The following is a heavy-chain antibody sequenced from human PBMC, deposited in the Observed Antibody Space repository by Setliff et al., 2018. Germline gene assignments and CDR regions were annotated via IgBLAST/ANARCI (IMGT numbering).Heavy chain of an antibody. CDR3: AGAGGNSGYFDY. Sequence: GGSLRLSCAASGFTFSGSAVHWVRQASGKGLEWVGRIRRNADNRAPIYAASVKGRFTISRDDSKNTAYLQMNSLKIEDTAVYYCAGAGGNSGYFDYWGQGTLVTVSS. D-gene: IGHD2-21*02. J-gene: IGHJ4*02. CDR2: IRRNADNRAP. V-gene: IGHV3-73*01. CDR1: GFTFSGSA.